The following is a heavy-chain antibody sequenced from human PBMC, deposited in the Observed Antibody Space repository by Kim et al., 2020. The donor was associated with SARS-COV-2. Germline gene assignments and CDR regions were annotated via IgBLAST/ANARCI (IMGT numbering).Heavy chain of an antibody. J-gene: IGHJ4*02. V-gene: IGHV3-30-3*01. D-gene: IGHD6-13*01. Sequence: GGSLRLSCAASGFTFSSYAMHWVRQAPGKGLEWVAVISYDGSNKYYADSVKGRFTISRDNSKNTLYLQMNSLRAEDTAVYYCARKDGNIAAAPFDYWGQGTLVTVSS. CDR3: ARKDGNIAAAPFDY. CDR1: GFTFSSYA. CDR2: ISYDGSNK.